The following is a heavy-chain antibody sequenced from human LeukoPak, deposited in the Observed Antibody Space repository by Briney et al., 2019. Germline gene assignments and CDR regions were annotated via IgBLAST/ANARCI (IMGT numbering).Heavy chain of an antibody. Sequence: VASVKVSFKASGHTFTSYVINWVRQAPGQGLEWMGWISAYNDNTNYAQKFQGRVTMTTDTSTSTAYMELRSLRSDDTAVYYCAREIGSGSYPFDYWGQGTLATVSS. V-gene: IGHV1-18*01. CDR3: AREIGSGSYPFDY. D-gene: IGHD3-10*01. CDR1: GHTFTSYV. J-gene: IGHJ4*02. CDR2: ISAYNDNT.